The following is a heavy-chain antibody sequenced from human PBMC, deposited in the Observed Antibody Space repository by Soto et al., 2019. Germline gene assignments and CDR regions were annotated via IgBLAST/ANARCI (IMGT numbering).Heavy chain of an antibody. J-gene: IGHJ5*01. D-gene: IGHD5-12*01. CDR1: GFTFSTNS. Sequence: GGSLRLSCAAFGFTFSTNSMAWVRQTPGKGLEWVSGLSVGGDRTSYLESVKRRFTISSDPSKNVLYLQMNSLRADDTAVYFCAKWDGYGDSWGQGTLVTVSS. V-gene: IGHV3-23*02. CDR2: LSVGGDRT. CDR3: AKWDGYGDS.